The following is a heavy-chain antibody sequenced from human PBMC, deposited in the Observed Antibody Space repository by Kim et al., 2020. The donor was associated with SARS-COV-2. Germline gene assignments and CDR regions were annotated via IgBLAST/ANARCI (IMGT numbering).Heavy chain of an antibody. CDR3: ARDKGGDFWSGQEW. J-gene: IGHJ4*02. V-gene: IGHV1-18*01. D-gene: IGHD3-3*01. Sequence: AQKLQGRVTMTTDTSTSTAYMELRSLRSDDTAVYYCARDKGGDFWSGQEWWGQGTLVTVSS.